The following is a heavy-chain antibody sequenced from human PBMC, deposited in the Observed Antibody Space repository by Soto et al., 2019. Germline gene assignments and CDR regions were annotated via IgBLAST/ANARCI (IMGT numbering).Heavy chain of an antibody. CDR2: INPIFGTA. CDR3: ASLVTAIHLRDY. D-gene: IGHD2-21*02. V-gene: IGHV1-69*13. CDR1: GGTFSSYA. J-gene: IGHJ4*02. Sequence: GASVKVSCKASGGTFSSYAISWVRQAPGQGLEWMGGINPIFGTANYAQKFQGRVTITADESTSTAYMELSSLRSEDTAVYYCASLVTAIHLRDYWGQGTLVTVSS.